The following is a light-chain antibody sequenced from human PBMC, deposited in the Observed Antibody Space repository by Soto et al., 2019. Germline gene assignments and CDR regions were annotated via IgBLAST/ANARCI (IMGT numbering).Light chain of an antibody. CDR2: GAS. CDR1: QSVSSNF. J-gene: IGKJ2*01. CDR3: QQYGSSPPYT. V-gene: IGKV3-20*01. Sequence: ENVLTQSPGTLSLSPGERATLSCRASQSVSSNFLAWYQQKPGQAPRLLIYGASNRATGIPDRFSGSGSGTDFTLTISRLEPEDFAVYYCQQYGSSPPYTFGQGTKLEIK.